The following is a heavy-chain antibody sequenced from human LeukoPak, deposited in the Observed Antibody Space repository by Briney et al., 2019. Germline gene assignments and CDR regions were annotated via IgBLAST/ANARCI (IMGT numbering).Heavy chain of an antibody. CDR3: ARDSYSSSWYGHYYYYMDV. CDR1: GYTFTSYG. J-gene: IGHJ6*03. CDR2: ISAYNGNT. V-gene: IGHV1-18*01. D-gene: IGHD6-13*01. Sequence: ASVKVSCKASGYTFTSYGISWVRQAPGQGLEWMGWISAYNGNTNYAQKLQGRVTMTTDTSTSTAYMELRSLRSDDTAVYYCARDSYSSSWYGHYYYYMDVWGKGTTVTVSS.